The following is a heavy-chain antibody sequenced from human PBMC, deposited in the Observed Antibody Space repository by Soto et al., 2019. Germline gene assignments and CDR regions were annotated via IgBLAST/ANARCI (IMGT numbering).Heavy chain of an antibody. J-gene: IGHJ5*02. CDR2: INTYNGNT. V-gene: IGHV1-18*01. Sequence: QVQLVQSGAEVKKPGASVKVSCKASGYTFINYGISWVRQAPGQGLEWMGWINTYNGNTNYAKKFQSRVPMTTDTYTSPAYMDLRGIRRAETAVYHCARCTVGPACFDPCVQGSLVIVSS. CDR1: GYTFINYG. D-gene: IGHD2-8*02. CDR3: ARCTVGPACFDP.